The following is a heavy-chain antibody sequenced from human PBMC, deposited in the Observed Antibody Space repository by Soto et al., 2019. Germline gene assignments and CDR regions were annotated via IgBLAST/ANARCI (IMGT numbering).Heavy chain of an antibody. Sequence: QVQLVQAGAEGTKPGASVKVSCKASGYTFTSYGISWVRQAPGPGLECMGWISAYNGNTNYAQKLQGRVTMTPDTSKSTACMELRSLRSDDTAVYYCARVYSRGWFDYWGQGTLVTVSS. J-gene: IGHJ4*02. V-gene: IGHV1-18*01. CDR3: ARVYSRGWFDY. CDR1: GYTFTSYG. CDR2: ISAYNGNT. D-gene: IGHD6-19*01.